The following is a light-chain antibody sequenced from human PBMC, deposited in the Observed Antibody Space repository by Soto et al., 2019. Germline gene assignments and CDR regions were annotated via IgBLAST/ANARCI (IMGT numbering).Light chain of an antibody. CDR2: EVT. CDR1: SSDVGGYNY. V-gene: IGLV2-8*01. Sequence: QSALTQPPSASGSPRQSVTISCTGTSSDVGGYNYVSWYQQYTGKAPKLMIYEVTKRPSGVPDRFSGSKSRNTASLTVSGLQAEDEADYYCSSYAGFNNYVVFGGGTKVTVL. CDR3: SSYAGFNNYVV. J-gene: IGLJ2*01.